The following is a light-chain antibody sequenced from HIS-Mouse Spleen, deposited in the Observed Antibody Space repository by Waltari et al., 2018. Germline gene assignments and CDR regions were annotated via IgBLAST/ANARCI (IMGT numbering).Light chain of an antibody. CDR2: AAS. J-gene: IGKJ5*01. CDR1: QGISSY. CDR3: QQYYSYLPIT. Sequence: AIRMTQSPSSFSASTGDRVTITCRASQGISSYLAWYQQKPGKAPKLLIYAASTLQSGVPSRFSGSGSGTDFILTISCLQSEDFATYYCQQYYSYLPITFGQGTRLEIK. V-gene: IGKV1-8*01.